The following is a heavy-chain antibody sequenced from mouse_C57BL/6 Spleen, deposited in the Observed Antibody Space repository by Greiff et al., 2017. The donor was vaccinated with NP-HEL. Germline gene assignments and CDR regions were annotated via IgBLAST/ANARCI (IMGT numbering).Heavy chain of an antibody. CDR3: ARKGDYGSSYVENYFDY. Sequence: QVQLKQSGAELVRPGTSVKMSCKASGYTFTNYWIGWAKQRPGHGLEWIGDIYPGGGYTNYNEKFKGKATLTADKSSSTAYMQFSSLTSEDSAIYYCARKGDYGSSYVENYFDYWGQGTTLTVSS. D-gene: IGHD1-1*01. CDR2: IYPGGGYT. CDR1: GYTFTNYW. V-gene: IGHV1-63*01. J-gene: IGHJ2*01.